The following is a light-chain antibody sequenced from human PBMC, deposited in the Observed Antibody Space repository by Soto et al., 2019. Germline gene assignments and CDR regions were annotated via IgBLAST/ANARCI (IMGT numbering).Light chain of an antibody. V-gene: IGLV2-14*03. Sequence: QSALTQPASVSGSPGQSITISCTGASSDVCGYKYVSWYQHHPGKAPKLLIYDVTIRPSGVSDRFSGSKSGNTASLTISGLQAEDEATYYCSSYTSTSTLVLFGGGTKLTVL. CDR2: DVT. CDR1: SSDVCGYKY. J-gene: IGLJ2*01. CDR3: SSYTSTSTLVL.